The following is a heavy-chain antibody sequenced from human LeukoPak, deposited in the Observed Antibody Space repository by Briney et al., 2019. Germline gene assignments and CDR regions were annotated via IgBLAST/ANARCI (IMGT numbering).Heavy chain of an antibody. J-gene: IGHJ3*02. V-gene: IGHV4-30-4*08. CDR2: IYYSGST. Sequence: SQTLSLTCTVSGGSISSGDYYWSWIRQPPGKGLEWIGYIYYSGSTYYNPSLKSRVTISVDTSKNQFSLKLSSVTAADTAVYYCARVSPAIEAFDIWGQGTMVTVSS. D-gene: IGHD2-2*01. CDR3: ARVSPAIEAFDI. CDR1: GGSISSGDYY.